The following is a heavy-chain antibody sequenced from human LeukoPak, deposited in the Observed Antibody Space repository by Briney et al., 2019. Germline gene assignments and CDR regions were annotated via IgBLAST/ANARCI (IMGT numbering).Heavy chain of an antibody. CDR3: ARAGSHRNSGYDY. Sequence: PGGSLRLSCSASGFTFSAYTMNWVRQAPGQGLEWVSYISSGSSSVYYADSVNGRFTISRDNAKNSLYLQMDSLRVEDTAVYYCARAGSHRNSGYDYWGQGTLVTVSS. CDR2: ISSGSSSV. V-gene: IGHV3-48*04. CDR1: GFTFSAYT. J-gene: IGHJ4*02. D-gene: IGHD5-12*01.